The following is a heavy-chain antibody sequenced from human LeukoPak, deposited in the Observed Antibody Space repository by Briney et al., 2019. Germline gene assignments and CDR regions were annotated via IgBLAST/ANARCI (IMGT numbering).Heavy chain of an antibody. J-gene: IGHJ4*02. V-gene: IGHV4-39*01. CDR3: ARYDYVWGSYRHDY. CDR2: IYYSGST. CDR1: GGSISSSSYY. Sequence: PSETLSLTCTVPGGSISSSSYYWGWIRQPPGKGLEWIGSIYYSGSTYYNPSLKSRVTISVDTSKNQFSLKLSSVTAADTAVYYCARYDYVWGSYRHDYWGQGTLVTVSS. D-gene: IGHD3-16*02.